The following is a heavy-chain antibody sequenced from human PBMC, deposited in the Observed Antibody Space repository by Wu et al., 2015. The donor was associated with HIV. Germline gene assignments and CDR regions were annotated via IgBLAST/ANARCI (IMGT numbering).Heavy chain of an antibody. CDR1: GGTFSSYA. V-gene: IGHV1-69*05. CDR3: ARDLESHDSSGSYYYYYYGMDV. CDR2: IIPIFGTA. Sequence: QVQLVQSGAEVKKPGSSVKVSCKASGGTFSSYAISWVRQAPGQGLEWMGGIIPIFGTANYAQKFQGRVTITTDESTSTAYMELSSLRSEDTAVYYCARDLESHDSSGSYYYYYYGMDVVGPRGPRSPSP. D-gene: IGHD3-22*01. J-gene: IGHJ6*02.